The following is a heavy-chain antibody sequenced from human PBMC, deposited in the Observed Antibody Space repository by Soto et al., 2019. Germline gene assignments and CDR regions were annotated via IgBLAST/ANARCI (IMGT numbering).Heavy chain of an antibody. CDR2: IKQDGSEK. J-gene: IGHJ4*02. Sequence: QPVGSLRLSCAVSGFTFSSYWMSWVRQAPGKGLECVANIKQDGSEKYYVDSVKGRFTISRDNAKKSLYLQMNSLRAEDTAVYYCASDPRACSGGSCYWGQGTLVTVSS. V-gene: IGHV3-7*01. D-gene: IGHD2-15*01. CDR1: GFTFSSYW. CDR3: ASDPRACSGGSCY.